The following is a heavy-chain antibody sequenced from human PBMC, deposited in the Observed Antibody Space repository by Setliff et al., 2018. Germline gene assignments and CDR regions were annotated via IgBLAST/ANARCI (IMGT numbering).Heavy chain of an antibody. CDR3: AKRGVCTGGSCYESY. V-gene: IGHV3-33*06. D-gene: IGHD2-15*01. J-gene: IGHJ4*02. CDR1: GFTFSNYR. CDR2: IWHDGGNK. Sequence: GGSLRLSCAASGFTFSNYRMHWVRQAPGKGLEWVAVIWHDGGNKYHADSVKGRFTISRDNSKNTLYLQMNSLRAEDTAVYYCAKRGVCTGGSCYESYWGQGTLVTVSS.